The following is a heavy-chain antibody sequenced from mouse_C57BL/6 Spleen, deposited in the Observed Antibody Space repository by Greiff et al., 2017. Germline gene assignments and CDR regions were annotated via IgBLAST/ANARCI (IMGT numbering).Heavy chain of an antibody. CDR1: GFTFTDYY. J-gene: IGHJ2*01. CDR3: AKGGYGNSYFDY. CDR2: IRNKANGYTT. Sequence: EVQRVESGGGLVQPGGSLSLSCAASGFTFTDYYMSWVRQPPGKALEWLGFIRNKANGYTTEYSASVKGRFTISRANSQSILYLRMNALKAEDSATYYCAKGGYGNSYFDYWGQGTTLTVSS. V-gene: IGHV7-3*03. D-gene: IGHD2-1*01.